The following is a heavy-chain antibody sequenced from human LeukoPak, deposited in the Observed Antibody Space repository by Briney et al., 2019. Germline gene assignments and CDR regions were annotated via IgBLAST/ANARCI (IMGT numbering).Heavy chain of an antibody. D-gene: IGHD3-3*01. CDR1: GYTFTSYG. CDR3: ARGYYDFWSGYYLVFDY. Sequence: ASVKVSCRASGYTFTSYGISWVRQAPGQGLEWMGWISAYNGNTNYAQKLQGTVTMTTDTSTSTAYMELRSLRSDDTAVYYCARGYYDFWSGYYLVFDYWGQGTLVTVSS. CDR2: ISAYNGNT. V-gene: IGHV1-18*01. J-gene: IGHJ4*02.